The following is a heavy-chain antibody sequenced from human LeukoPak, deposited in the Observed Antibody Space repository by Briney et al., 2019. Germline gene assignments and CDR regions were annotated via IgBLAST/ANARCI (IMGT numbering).Heavy chain of an antibody. CDR2: IYVGDSDT. J-gene: IGHJ4*02. Sequence: ESLKITCHGFGYRVTSHRLGPERQMPGKGMEWMGIIYVGDSDTRYSPSFQGQVTISADKSITTAYLQWSSLNASDTAMYYCATRSVSYYYFDYWGQGNLVTVSS. D-gene: IGHD1-26*01. CDR1: GYRVTSHR. V-gene: IGHV5-51*01. CDR3: ATRSVSYYYFDY.